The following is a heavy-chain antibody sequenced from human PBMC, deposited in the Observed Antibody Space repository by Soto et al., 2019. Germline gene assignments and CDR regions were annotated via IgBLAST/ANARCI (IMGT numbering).Heavy chain of an antibody. CDR2: INAGNGNT. V-gene: IGHV1-3*01. Sequence: QVQLVQSGAEVKKPGASVKVSCKASGYTFTSYAMHWVRQAPGQRLEWMGWINAGNGNTKYSQKFQGRATITRETSASTAYMELSSLRSEDTAVYYCARVLLVGATKAGPYFDYWGQGTLVTVSS. J-gene: IGHJ4*02. CDR3: ARVLLVGATKAGPYFDY. D-gene: IGHD1-26*01. CDR1: GYTFTSYA.